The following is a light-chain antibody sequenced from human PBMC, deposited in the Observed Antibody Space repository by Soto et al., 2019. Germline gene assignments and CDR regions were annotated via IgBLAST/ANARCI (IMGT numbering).Light chain of an antibody. Sequence: QSVLTQPPSASGSPGQSVTISCTGTSSDVGGYNYVSWYQQHPGKAPKLMIYEVSKRPSGVPDRFSGSKSGNTASLTVSGLQAEDEADYYCSSYAGSRYVFGTGTKSPS. CDR2: EVS. J-gene: IGLJ1*01. V-gene: IGLV2-8*01. CDR1: SSDVGGYNY. CDR3: SSYAGSRYV.